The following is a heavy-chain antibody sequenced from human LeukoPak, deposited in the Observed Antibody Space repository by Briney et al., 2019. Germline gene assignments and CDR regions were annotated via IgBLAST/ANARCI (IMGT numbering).Heavy chain of an antibody. V-gene: IGHV3-23*01. Sequence: GGSLRLSCVASGFTFSKYTLSWIRQSPGKGLEWIAGIYGGGSGTTFYAESVRGRFTISRDNSRTTLYLQMNSLRDEDTAVYYCAKEDSSSSWSGRDYYFDYWGQGTLVTVSS. J-gene: IGHJ4*02. CDR1: GFTFSKYT. CDR2: IYGGGSGTT. D-gene: IGHD6-13*01. CDR3: AKEDSSSSWSGRDYYFDY.